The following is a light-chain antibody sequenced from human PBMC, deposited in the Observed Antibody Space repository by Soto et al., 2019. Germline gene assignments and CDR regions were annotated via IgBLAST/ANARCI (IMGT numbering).Light chain of an antibody. CDR1: QSVSSSY. V-gene: IGKV3-20*01. J-gene: IGKJ4*02. Sequence: EIVLTQSPGTLSLSPGERATLSCRASQSVSSSYLAWYQQKPGQAPRLLIYGASSRATGIPDRFSGSGSGTDFTLTISRLEPEDFATDFCQQYDDLPLSFGGGTKVEVK. CDR2: GAS. CDR3: QQYDDLPLS.